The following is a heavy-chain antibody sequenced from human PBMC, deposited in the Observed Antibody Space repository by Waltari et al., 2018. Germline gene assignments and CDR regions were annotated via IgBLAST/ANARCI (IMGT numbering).Heavy chain of an antibody. D-gene: IGHD6-13*01. CDR3: AKNALIAAAGTSWFDP. Sequence: QVQLQESGPGLVKPSQTLSLTCTVSGGSISSGSYYWSWIRQPAGKGLEWIGYIYTSGSTNSNPSLKSRVTISVDTSKNQFSLKLSSVTAADTAVYYCAKNALIAAAGTSWFDPWGQGTLVTVSS. CDR2: IYTSGST. CDR1: GGSISSGSYY. V-gene: IGHV4-61*09. J-gene: IGHJ5*02.